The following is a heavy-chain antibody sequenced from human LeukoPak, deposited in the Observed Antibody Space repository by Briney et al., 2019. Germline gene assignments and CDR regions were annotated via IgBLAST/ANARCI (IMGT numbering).Heavy chain of an antibody. CDR2: INPNSGGT. CDR1: GYTFTGYY. D-gene: IGHD2-2*01. V-gene: IGHV1-2*02. J-gene: IGHJ4*02. Sequence: ASVKVSCKASGYTFTGYYMHWVRQAPGQGLEWMGWINPNSGGTNYAQKFQGRVTMTRDTSISTAYMELSRLRSDDTAVYYCARLSTSLYCSSTSCPGPFDYWRQGTLVTVSS. CDR3: ARLSTSLYCSSTSCPGPFDY.